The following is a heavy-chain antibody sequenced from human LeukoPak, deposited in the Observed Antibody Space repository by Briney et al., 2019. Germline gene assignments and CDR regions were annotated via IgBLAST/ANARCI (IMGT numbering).Heavy chain of an antibody. J-gene: IGHJ4*02. V-gene: IGHV3-21*01. CDR2: ISSTSTDI. CDR3: ARWASNGHDY. D-gene: IGHD1-1*01. CDR1: GFTFRSYN. Sequence: GGSLRLSCAASGFTFRSYNMNWVRQAPGKGLELVSSISSTSTDIYYADSVKGRFTISRDNARNSLYLQMNSLTAEDTAVYYCARWASNGHDYWGKGTLVTVSS.